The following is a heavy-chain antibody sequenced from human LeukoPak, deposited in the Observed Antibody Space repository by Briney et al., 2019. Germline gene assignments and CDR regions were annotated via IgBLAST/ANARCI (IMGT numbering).Heavy chain of an antibody. CDR1: GFTFSSYE. CDR3: ARGGAYSNYFLYYYYYYMDV. J-gene: IGHJ6*03. V-gene: IGHV3-21*01. Sequence: GGSLRLSCAASGFTFSSYEMNWVRQAPGKGLEWVSSISSSSSYIYYADSVKGRFTISRDNAKNPLYLQMNSLRAEDTAVYYCARGGAYSNYFLYYYYYYMDVWGKGTTVTVSS. CDR2: ISSSSSYI. D-gene: IGHD4-11*01.